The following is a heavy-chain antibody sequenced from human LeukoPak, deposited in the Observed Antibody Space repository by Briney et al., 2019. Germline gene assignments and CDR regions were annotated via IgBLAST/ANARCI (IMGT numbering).Heavy chain of an antibody. D-gene: IGHD1-26*01. V-gene: IGHV1-46*01. Sequence: ASVMVSCKASGYTFTSYYMHWVRQAPGQGLEWMGVINPSGDGTSYAQKFQGRVTMTRDMSTSTVYVELSSLRSEDTAVYYCARGGYSGLYYMDVWGKGTTVTVS. CDR1: GYTFTSYY. J-gene: IGHJ6*03. CDR3: ARGGYSGLYYMDV. CDR2: INPSGDGT.